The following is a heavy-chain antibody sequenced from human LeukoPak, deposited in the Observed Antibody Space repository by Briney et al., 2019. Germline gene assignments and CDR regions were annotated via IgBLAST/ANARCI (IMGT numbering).Heavy chain of an antibody. CDR1: GFTLSSYA. CDR2: ICGWGGRT. Sequence: GGSLTLSCAASGFTLSSYAMSWVRHAPGKGLEWLSGICGWGGRTYYADSVKRRFTIYRDNSRNTLYLQMNSPRAEDTAVYYCAILPGYSSGWYEVNYWGQGTLVTVSS. V-gene: IGHV3-23*01. CDR3: AILPGYSSGWYEVNY. J-gene: IGHJ4*02. D-gene: IGHD6-13*01.